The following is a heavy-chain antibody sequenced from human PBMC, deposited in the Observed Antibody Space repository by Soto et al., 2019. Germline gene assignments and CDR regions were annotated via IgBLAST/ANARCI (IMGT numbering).Heavy chain of an antibody. J-gene: IGHJ4*02. CDR2: VTDSGGST. V-gene: IGHV3-23*01. CDR1: GFIFGTYA. CDR3: VRGKEGDYVFDY. D-gene: IGHD4-17*01. Sequence: EVQLLESGGGLVQPRGSLRLSCAASGFIFGTYAMSWVRQAPGKGLEWASAVTDSGGSTYYAGSVKGRFTISRDNSKNTLYLQMNSLRAEDTAVYYCVRGKEGDYVFDYWGQGTLVTVSS.